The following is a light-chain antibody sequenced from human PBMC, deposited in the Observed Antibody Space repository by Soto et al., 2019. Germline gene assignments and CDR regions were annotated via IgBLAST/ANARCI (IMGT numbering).Light chain of an antibody. V-gene: IGLV2-14*01. CDR3: TSYESPSTFYV. J-gene: IGLJ1*01. CDR2: EVS. Sequence: QSALTQPASVSGSPGQSITISCTGTNSDVGGFNYVSWYQHHPGKAPKLIIYEVSNRPSGVSSRFSGSKSDNTASLTISGLQAEDEADYYCTSYESPSTFYVFGTGTQLTVL. CDR1: NSDVGGFNY.